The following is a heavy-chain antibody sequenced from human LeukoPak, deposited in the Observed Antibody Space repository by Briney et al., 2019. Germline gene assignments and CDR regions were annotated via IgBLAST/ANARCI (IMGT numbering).Heavy chain of an antibody. CDR1: GYTFTSYD. CDR3: ARGVYSSSSFLLDY. V-gene: IGHV1-8*03. D-gene: IGHD6-6*01. CDR2: KNPNSGNT. Sequence: ASVKVSCKASGYTFTSYDINWVRQATGQGLEWMVWKNPNSGNTGYAQKFQGRVTITRNTSISTAYMELSSLRSEDTAVYYCARGVYSSSSFLLDYWGQGTLVTVSS. J-gene: IGHJ4*02.